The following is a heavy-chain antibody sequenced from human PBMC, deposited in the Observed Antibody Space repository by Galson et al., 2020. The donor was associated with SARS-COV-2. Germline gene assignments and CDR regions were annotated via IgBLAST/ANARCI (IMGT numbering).Heavy chain of an antibody. CDR2: IYIGGST. D-gene: IGHD3-10*01. V-gene: IGHV3-53*01. CDR1: GFTVSSNY. CDR3: AREFPDYYGSGRSDAFDI. Sequence: GGSLRLSCAASGFTVSSNYMSWVRQAPGKGLEWVSVIYIGGSTYYADSVKGRFTISRDNSKNTLYLQMNSLRAEDTAVYYCAREFPDYYGSGRSDAFDIWGQGTMVTVSS. J-gene: IGHJ3*02.